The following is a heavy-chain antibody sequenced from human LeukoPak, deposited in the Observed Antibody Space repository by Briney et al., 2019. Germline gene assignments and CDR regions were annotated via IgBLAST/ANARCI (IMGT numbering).Heavy chain of an antibody. D-gene: IGHD6-13*01. J-gene: IGHJ4*02. CDR3: ARDRIAAAGTFDS. V-gene: IGHV1-46*01. Sequence: ASVTVSCKASGYTFTGYYMHWVRQAPGEGLEWMGTINPSGGSTTYAQKFRGRVTMTRDTSTSTVYMELSSLRSEDTGVYYCARDRIAAAGTFDSWGQGTLVTVSS. CDR2: INPSGGST. CDR1: GYTFTGYY.